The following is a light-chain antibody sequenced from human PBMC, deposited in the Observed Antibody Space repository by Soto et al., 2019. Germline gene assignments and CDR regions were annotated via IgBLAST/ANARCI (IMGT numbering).Light chain of an antibody. CDR2: DAS. V-gene: IGKV1-5*01. CDR1: QSISSW. CDR3: QQYNSYPLP. Sequence: DIQMTQSPSTLSASVGDRVTITCRASQSISSWLAWYQQKPGKAPKLLIYDASSLESGVPSRFSGSGSGTKLTLTITGRQPDDFATYYGQQYNSYPLPFGQGTRVDTK. J-gene: IGKJ1*01.